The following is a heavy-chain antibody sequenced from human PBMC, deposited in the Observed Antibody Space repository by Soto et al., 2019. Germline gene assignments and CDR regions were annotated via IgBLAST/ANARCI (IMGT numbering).Heavy chain of an antibody. J-gene: IGHJ4*02. Sequence: QVQLVESGGGVVQPGRSLRLSCAASGFTFSSYGMHWVRQAPGKGLEWVAVIWYDGSNKLYADSVKGRFTISRDNSKNTLYLQMNSLRAEDTAVYYCARDGGDYDFWNGYYFDYWGQGTLVTVSS. CDR1: GFTFSSYG. CDR3: ARDGGDYDFWNGYYFDY. V-gene: IGHV3-33*01. D-gene: IGHD3-3*01. CDR2: IWYDGSNK.